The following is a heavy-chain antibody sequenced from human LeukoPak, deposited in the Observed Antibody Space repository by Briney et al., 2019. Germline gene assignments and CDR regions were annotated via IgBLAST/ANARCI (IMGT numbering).Heavy chain of an antibody. D-gene: IGHD6-13*01. CDR3: AREMYGSSWPADAFDI. V-gene: IGHV3-21*01. CDR2: ISSSSSYI. J-gene: IGHJ3*02. CDR1: GFTFSSYS. Sequence: PGGSLRLSCAASGFTFSSYSMNWVRQAPGKGLEWVSSISSSSSYIYYADSVKGRFSISRDNAKNSLYLQMNSLRAEDTAVYYCAREMYGSSWPADAFDIWGQGTMVTVSS.